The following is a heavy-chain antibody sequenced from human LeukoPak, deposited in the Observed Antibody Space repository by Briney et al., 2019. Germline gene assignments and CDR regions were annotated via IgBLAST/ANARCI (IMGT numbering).Heavy chain of an antibody. D-gene: IGHD2-2*01. CDR2: ISSSSSYI. CDR3: ARDHCSSTSCYGSEMGAFDI. V-gene: IGHV3-21*01. Sequence: GGSLRLSCAASGFTFSSYSMNWVRQAPGKGLEWVSSISSSSSYIYYADSAKGRFTISRDNAKNSLYLQMNSLRAEDTAVYYCARDHCSSTSCYGSEMGAFDIWGQGTMVTVSS. CDR1: GFTFSSYS. J-gene: IGHJ3*02.